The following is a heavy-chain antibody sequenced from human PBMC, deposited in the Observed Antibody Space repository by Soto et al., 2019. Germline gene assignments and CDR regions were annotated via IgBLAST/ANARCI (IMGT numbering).Heavy chain of an antibody. J-gene: IGHJ5*02. D-gene: IGHD6-6*01. CDR3: ARVGLKYLRWFDP. V-gene: IGHV1-3*01. CDR2: INVDNGDT. Sequence: ASVKVSCKASGGSFKNYAITWVRQAPGQGLEWMGWINVDNGDTKYSQNFQDRVTIIRDTSASTVYMELSSLRTEDTAVYYCARVGLKYLRWFDPWGQGSLVTVSS. CDR1: GGSFKNYA.